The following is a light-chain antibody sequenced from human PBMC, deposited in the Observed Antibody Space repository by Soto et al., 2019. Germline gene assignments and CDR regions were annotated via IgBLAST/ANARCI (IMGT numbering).Light chain of an antibody. CDR1: SSNIAANS. Sequence: QSVLTQPPSVSAAPGQEVTISCSGSSSNIAANSVSWYQHLPGTAPKLLIYDDNKRPSGIPDRFSGSKSGTSATLGITGFQTGDEADYYCGSWDSSLSAYVFGTGTKVTVL. CDR3: GSWDSSLSAYV. V-gene: IGLV1-51*01. J-gene: IGLJ1*01. CDR2: DDN.